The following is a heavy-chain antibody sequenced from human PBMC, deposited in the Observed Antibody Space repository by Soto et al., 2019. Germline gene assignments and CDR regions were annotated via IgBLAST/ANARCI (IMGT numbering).Heavy chain of an antibody. V-gene: IGHV1-18*04. D-gene: IGHD3-22*01. J-gene: IGHJ4*02. CDR2: ISGYNGNT. CDR1: GYTFTIYG. Sequence: QVQLVQSGAEVKKPGASVKVSCKASGYTFTIYGISWVRQAPGQGLEWMGWISGYNGNTDYAQNLQDRVTLTTDASTSSVYMELRSLRSYDTAVYDCARVDYYDSSCYYGYWDQGTLITVSS. CDR3: ARVDYYDSSCYYGY.